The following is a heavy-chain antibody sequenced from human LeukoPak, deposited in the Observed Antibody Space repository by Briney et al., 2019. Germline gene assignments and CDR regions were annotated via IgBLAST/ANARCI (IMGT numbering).Heavy chain of an antibody. CDR1: GFTFSSYG. V-gene: IGHV3-30*03. CDR3: TTDPPYGDYVFFSY. D-gene: IGHD4-17*01. J-gene: IGHJ4*02. CDR2: ISYDSTNK. Sequence: PGGSLRLSCAASGFTFSSYGMHWVRQAPGKGLEWVAVISYDSTNKYYADSVKGRFTISRDNSKYTLDLQMNSLKTEDTAVYYCTTDPPYGDYVFFSYWGQGTLVTVSS.